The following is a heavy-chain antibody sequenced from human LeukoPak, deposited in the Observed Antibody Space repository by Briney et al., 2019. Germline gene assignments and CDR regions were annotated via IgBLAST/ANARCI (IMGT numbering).Heavy chain of an antibody. V-gene: IGHV4-39*07. J-gene: IGHJ4*02. CDR2: IDYSGST. Sequence: PSETLSLTCTVSGGSISSSGYYWGWIRQPPGKGLEWIGSIDYSGSTYYNPSLKSRVTISVDTSKNQFSLKLSSVTAADTAVYYCAIPREGLRGLRAFHYWGQGTLVTVSS. D-gene: IGHD5-12*01. CDR3: AIPREGLRGLRAFHY. CDR1: GGSISSSGYY.